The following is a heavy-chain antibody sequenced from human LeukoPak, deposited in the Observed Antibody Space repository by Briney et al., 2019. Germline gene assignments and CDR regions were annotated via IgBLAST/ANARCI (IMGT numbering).Heavy chain of an antibody. D-gene: IGHD3-10*01. CDR1: GGTFSSYA. CDR3: AREGEDVLWFGEF. J-gene: IGHJ4*02. CDR2: ISAYNGNT. Sequence: SSVKVSCKASGGTFSSYAISWVRQAPGQGLEWMGWISAYNGNTNYAQKLQGRVTMTTDTSTSTAYMELRSLRSDDTAVYYCAREGEDVLWFGEFWGQGTLVTVSS. V-gene: IGHV1-18*01.